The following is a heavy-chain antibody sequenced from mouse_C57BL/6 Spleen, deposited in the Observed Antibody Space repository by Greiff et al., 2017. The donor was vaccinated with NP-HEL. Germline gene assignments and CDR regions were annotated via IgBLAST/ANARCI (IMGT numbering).Heavy chain of an antibody. CDR3: ARGFDGYSFDY. J-gene: IGHJ2*01. D-gene: IGHD2-3*01. V-gene: IGHV1-52*01. CDR1: GYTFTSYW. Sequence: QVQLQQPGAELVRPGSSVKLSRKASGYTFTSYWMHWVKQRPIQGLEWIGNIDPSDSETHYNQKFKDKATLTVDKSSSTAYMQLSSLTSEDSAVYYCARGFDGYSFDYWGQGTTLTVSS. CDR2: IDPSDSET.